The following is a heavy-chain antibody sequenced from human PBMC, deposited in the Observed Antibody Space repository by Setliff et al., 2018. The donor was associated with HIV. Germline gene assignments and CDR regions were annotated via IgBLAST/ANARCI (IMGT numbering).Heavy chain of an antibody. CDR1: GGSFSGYY. CDR2: INHSGST. V-gene: IGHV4-34*01. Sequence: SETLSLTCAVCGGSFSGYYWSWIRQPPGKGLEWIGEINHSGSTNYNPSLKSRVTISVDTSKNQFSLKLSSVTAADTAVYYCARSYSSSWYAGWGQGTLVTVSS. J-gene: IGHJ4*02. D-gene: IGHD6-13*01. CDR3: ARSYSSSWYAG.